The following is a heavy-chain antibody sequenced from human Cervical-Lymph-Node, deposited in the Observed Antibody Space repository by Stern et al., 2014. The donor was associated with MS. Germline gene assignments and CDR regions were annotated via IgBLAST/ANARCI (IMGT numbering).Heavy chain of an antibody. D-gene: IGHD6-19*01. CDR3: AKRKLSGWPPHY. V-gene: IGHV3-30*18. J-gene: IGHJ4*02. CDR2: ISDDGSNE. Sequence: QVQLGQSGGGVVQPGRSLRLSCAASGFTFSSYDMHWVRQAPGKGLEWVALISDDGSNEFYVDSVKGRFTISRDNSKNPLYLQMNSLRPEDTAVYYCAKRKLSGWPPHYWGQGTLVTVSS. CDR1: GFTFSSYD.